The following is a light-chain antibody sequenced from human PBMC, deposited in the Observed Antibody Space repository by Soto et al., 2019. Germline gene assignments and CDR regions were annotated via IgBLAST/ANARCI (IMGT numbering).Light chain of an antibody. CDR3: SSYTSSSTYV. J-gene: IGLJ1*01. CDR2: DVS. V-gene: IGLV2-14*01. CDR1: SSDVGGYNY. Sequence: QSALTQPASVSGSPGQSITISRTGTSSDVGGYNYVSWYQQHPGKAPKLMIYDVSNRPSGVSNRFSGSKSGNTASLTISGLQAEDEADYYCSSYTSSSTYVFGPGTQLTVL.